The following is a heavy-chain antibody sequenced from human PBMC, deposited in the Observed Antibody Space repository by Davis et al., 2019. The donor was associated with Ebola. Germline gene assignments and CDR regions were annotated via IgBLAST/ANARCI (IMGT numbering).Heavy chain of an antibody. Sequence: GGSLRLSCAASGFSFSRNNMHWVRQAPGKGLEWVAVISYDGSNKYYADSVKGRFTISRDNSKNTLYLQMNSLRAEDTAVYYCAKGVLGGYFDYWGQGTLVTVSS. V-gene: IGHV3-30*18. CDR2: ISYDGSNK. CDR1: GFSFSRNN. D-gene: IGHD3-16*01. CDR3: AKGVLGGYFDY. J-gene: IGHJ4*02.